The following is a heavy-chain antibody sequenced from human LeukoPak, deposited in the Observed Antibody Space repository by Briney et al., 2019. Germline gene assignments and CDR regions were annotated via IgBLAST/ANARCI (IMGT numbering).Heavy chain of an antibody. D-gene: IGHD3-22*01. CDR3: ARDGYYDSSGYYPDAFDI. CDR2: IYYSGST. Sequence: SETLSLTCSVTGDSVSSTTYYWGWIRQPPGKGLEWIGYIYYSGSTYYNPSLKGRVTISVDTSKNQFSLKLSSVTAADTAVYYCARDGYYDSSGYYPDAFDIWGQGTTVTVSS. V-gene: IGHV4-31*03. CDR1: GDSVSSTTYY. J-gene: IGHJ3*02.